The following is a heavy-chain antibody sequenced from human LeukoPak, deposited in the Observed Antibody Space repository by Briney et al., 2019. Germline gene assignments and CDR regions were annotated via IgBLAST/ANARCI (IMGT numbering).Heavy chain of an antibody. Sequence: GGSLRLSCAASGFTFSSYAMHWVRQAPGKGLEWVAVISSDGSDKYYADSVKGRFTISRDYSKNTLYLQMNSLRAEDTAVYYCARENYGSGSHYFDYWGQGTLVTVSS. V-gene: IGHV3-30-3*01. J-gene: IGHJ4*02. CDR3: ARENYGSGSHYFDY. CDR1: GFTFSSYA. CDR2: ISSDGSDK. D-gene: IGHD3-10*01.